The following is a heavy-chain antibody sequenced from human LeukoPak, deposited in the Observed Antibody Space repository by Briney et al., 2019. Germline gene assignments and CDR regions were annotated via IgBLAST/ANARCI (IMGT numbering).Heavy chain of an antibody. CDR3: ARAGLLVYFDY. CDR1: GFTFSSYE. Sequence: GGSLRLSCAASGFTFSSYEMNWVRQPPGKGLEWVAYMSSSGSTTYYAASVKGRFTISRDNARDSLFLQMNSLRVEDTAIYYCARAGLLVYFDYWGQGALVTVSS. CDR2: MSSSGSTT. V-gene: IGHV3-48*03. J-gene: IGHJ4*02. D-gene: IGHD2/OR15-2a*01.